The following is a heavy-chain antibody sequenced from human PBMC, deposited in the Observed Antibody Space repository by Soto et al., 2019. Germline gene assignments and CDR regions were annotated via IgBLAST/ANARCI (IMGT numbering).Heavy chain of an antibody. Sequence: QVQLVESGGGLVKPGGSLRLSCTVSGFTFSDYYMSWIRQAPGKGLEWLSYISSSGSMIQYADSVKGRFTISRDNAKNSLYLQMNSLRAKDTAVYYCAREAFDSDALDMWGQGTMVTVSS. D-gene: IGHD3-22*01. CDR2: ISSSGSMI. CDR3: AREAFDSDALDM. V-gene: IGHV3-11*01. J-gene: IGHJ3*02. CDR1: GFTFSDYY.